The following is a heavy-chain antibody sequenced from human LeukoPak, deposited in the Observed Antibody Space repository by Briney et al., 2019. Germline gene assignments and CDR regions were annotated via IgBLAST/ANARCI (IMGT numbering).Heavy chain of an antibody. CDR3: ARSRGAGPGRTSLDFDY. D-gene: IGHD3-10*01. Sequence: PGGSLRLSCAASGFTFSDYYMSWIRQAPGKGLEWVSYVSSSGSTICYADSVKGRFTISRDNAKNSLYLQMNGLRAEDTAVYYCARSRGAGPGRTSLDFDYWGQGTLVTVSS. CDR2: VSSSGSTI. J-gene: IGHJ4*02. V-gene: IGHV3-11*01. CDR1: GFTFSDYY.